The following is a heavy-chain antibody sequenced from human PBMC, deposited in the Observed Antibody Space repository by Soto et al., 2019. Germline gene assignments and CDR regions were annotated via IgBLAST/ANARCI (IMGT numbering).Heavy chain of an antibody. Sequence: QVQLVESGGGLVKPGGSLRLSCAASGFTFSDYYMSWIRQAPGKGLEWVSYISSSGSSIYYADSVKGRFTISRDNAKNSQYLQMNSLRAEDTAVYYSATYSSSWYYFDYWGQGSLVPVSS. V-gene: IGHV3-11*01. CDR2: ISSSGSSI. D-gene: IGHD6-13*01. J-gene: IGHJ4*02. CDR3: ATYSSSWYYFDY. CDR1: GFTFSDYY.